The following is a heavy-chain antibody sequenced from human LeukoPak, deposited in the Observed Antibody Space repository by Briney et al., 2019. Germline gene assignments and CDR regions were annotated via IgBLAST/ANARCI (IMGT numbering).Heavy chain of an antibody. J-gene: IGHJ4*02. Sequence: GGSLRLSCAASGFTVSSNYMSWVRQAPGKGLEWVSVIYSGGSTYYADSVKGRFTISRDNSKNTLYLQMNSLRAEDTAVYYCARARSSYGYGDAFDIWGQGTLVTVSS. V-gene: IGHV3-53*05. CDR2: IYSGGST. D-gene: IGHD5-18*01. CDR3: ARARSSYGYGDAFDI. CDR1: GFTVSSNY.